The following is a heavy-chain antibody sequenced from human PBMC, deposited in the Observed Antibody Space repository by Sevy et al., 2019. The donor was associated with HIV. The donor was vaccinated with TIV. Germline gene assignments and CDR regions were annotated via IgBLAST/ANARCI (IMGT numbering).Heavy chain of an antibody. D-gene: IGHD3-3*01. V-gene: IGHV3-53*01. CDR2: IYSGGST. Sequence: GESLKISCAASGFTVSSSYMTWVRQPPGKGLEWVSVIYSGGSTYYADSVKGRFTISRDNSKNTLYLQMNNLRVDDTAVYYCARGRGVFGAVAINWFDPWGQGALVTVSS. CDR1: GFTVSSSY. J-gene: IGHJ5*02. CDR3: ARGRGVFGAVAINWFDP.